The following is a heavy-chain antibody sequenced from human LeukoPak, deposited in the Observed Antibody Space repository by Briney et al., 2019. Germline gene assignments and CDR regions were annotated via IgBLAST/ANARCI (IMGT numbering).Heavy chain of an antibody. CDR3: ARSLQWLVRGGPSLFDP. Sequence: SETLSLTCAVSGYSISSGYYWGWIRQPPGKGLEWIGSIYHSGSTYYNPSLKSRVTISVDTSKNQFSLKLSSVTAADTAVYYRARSLQWLVRGGPSLFDPWGQGTLVTVSS. CDR2: IYHSGST. J-gene: IGHJ5*02. CDR1: GYSISSGYY. V-gene: IGHV4-38-2*01. D-gene: IGHD6-19*01.